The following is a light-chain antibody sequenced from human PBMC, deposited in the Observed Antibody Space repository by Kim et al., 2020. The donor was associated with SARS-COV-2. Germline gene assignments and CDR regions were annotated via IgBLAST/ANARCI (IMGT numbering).Light chain of an antibody. CDR3: SSYTSSSTPWV. CDR2: DVS. Sequence: QSITIACTGTSSDGGGYNYVSWYQQHPGKAPKLMIYDVSKRPSGVSNRFSGSKSGNTASLTISGLQAEDEADYYCSSYTSSSTPWVFGGGTQLTVL. J-gene: IGLJ3*02. CDR1: SSDGGGYNY. V-gene: IGLV2-14*04.